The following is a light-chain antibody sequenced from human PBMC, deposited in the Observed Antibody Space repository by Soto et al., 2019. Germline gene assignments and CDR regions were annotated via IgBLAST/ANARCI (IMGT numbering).Light chain of an antibody. Sequence: QSVLTQPASVSGSPGQSITISCTGTSCDVGGYNYVSWFQQHPGKAPKLMIYDVSNRPSGVSDRFSGSKSGNTASLTISGLQAEDEADYYCSSYTSSRTRVFGGGTKLTVL. CDR1: SCDVGGYNY. CDR3: SSYTSSRTRV. V-gene: IGLV2-14*01. J-gene: IGLJ3*02. CDR2: DVS.